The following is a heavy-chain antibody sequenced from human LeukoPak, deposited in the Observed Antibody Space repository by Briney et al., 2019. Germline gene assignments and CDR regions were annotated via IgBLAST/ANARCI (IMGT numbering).Heavy chain of an antibody. V-gene: IGHV3-64D*06. CDR1: GFTFSSYA. Sequence: GGSLRLSCSASGFTFSSYAMHWVRQAPGKGLEYVSAISSNGGSAYYADSVKGRFTISRDNSKNTLYLQMSSLRAEDTAVYYCVKDPQLRYFDRYYFDYWGQGTLVTVSS. CDR3: VKDPQLRYFDRYYFDY. D-gene: IGHD3-9*01. CDR2: ISSNGGSA. J-gene: IGHJ4*02.